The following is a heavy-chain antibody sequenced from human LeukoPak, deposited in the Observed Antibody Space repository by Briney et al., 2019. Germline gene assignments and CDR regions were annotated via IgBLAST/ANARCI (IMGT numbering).Heavy chain of an antibody. J-gene: IGHJ3*02. V-gene: IGHV3-30*18. CDR3: AKDQNDSPWMAFDI. D-gene: IGHD3-22*01. CDR1: GFTFSSYG. Sequence: GGSLRLSCAASGFTFSSYGMHWVRQAPGKGLEWVAVISYDGSNKYYADSVKGRFTISRDNAKNSLYLQMNSLRAEDTALYYCAKDQNDSPWMAFDIWGQGTMVTVSS. CDR2: ISYDGSNK.